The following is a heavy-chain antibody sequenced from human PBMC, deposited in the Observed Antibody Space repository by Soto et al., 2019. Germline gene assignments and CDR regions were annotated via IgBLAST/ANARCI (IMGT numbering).Heavy chain of an antibody. V-gene: IGHV4-34*01. CDR1: GGSFSGYY. CDR3: ARAPYNDIVATIGGPHNFDY. J-gene: IGHJ4*02. CDR2: INHSGST. D-gene: IGHD5-12*01. Sequence: SETLSLTCAVYGGSFSGYYWSWIRQPPGKGLEWIGEINHSGSTNYNPSLKSRVTISVDTSKNQFSLKLSSVTAADTAVYYCARAPYNDIVATIGGPHNFDYWGQGTLVTVSS.